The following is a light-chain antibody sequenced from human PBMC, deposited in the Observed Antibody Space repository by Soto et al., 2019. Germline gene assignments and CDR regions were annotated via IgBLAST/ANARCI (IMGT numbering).Light chain of an antibody. V-gene: IGLV2-8*01. CDR1: SSDVGGYNY. Sequence: QSALTQPPSASGSPGQSVTISYTGTSSDVGGYNYVSWYQQHPGKAPKLMIYDVSKRPSGVPDRFSGSKSGNTASLTVSGLQVEDEADYYCSSYAGTHIVFGTGTKVTVL. CDR3: SSYAGTHIV. J-gene: IGLJ1*01. CDR2: DVS.